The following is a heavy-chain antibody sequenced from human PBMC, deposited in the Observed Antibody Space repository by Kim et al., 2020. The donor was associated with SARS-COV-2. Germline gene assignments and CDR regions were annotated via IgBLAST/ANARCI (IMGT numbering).Heavy chain of an antibody. D-gene: IGHD2-21*02. Sequence: ASVKVSCKVSGYTLTELSMHWVRQAPGKGLEWMGGFDPEDGETIYAQKFQGRVTMTEDTSTDTAYMELSSLRSEDTAVYYCATEPAYCGGDCYYRMVYWGQGTLVTVSS. J-gene: IGHJ4*02. CDR1: GYTLTELS. CDR3: ATEPAYCGGDCYYRMVY. V-gene: IGHV1-24*01. CDR2: FDPEDGET.